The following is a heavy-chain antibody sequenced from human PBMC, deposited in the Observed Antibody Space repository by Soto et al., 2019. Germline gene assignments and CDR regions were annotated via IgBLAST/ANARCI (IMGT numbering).Heavy chain of an antibody. CDR3: ARPKGATPNAFYI. Sequence: EVQLVESGGGLVQPGGSLRLSCAASGFTFSSYSMKWVRQAPGKGLEWVSYISSSSSTIYYADSVKGRFTISRDNAKNSLDLQMNSLRDEDTAVYYCARPKGATPNAFYIWVQGTMVTVSS. CDR1: GFTFSSYS. V-gene: IGHV3-48*02. J-gene: IGHJ3*02. CDR2: ISSSSSTI.